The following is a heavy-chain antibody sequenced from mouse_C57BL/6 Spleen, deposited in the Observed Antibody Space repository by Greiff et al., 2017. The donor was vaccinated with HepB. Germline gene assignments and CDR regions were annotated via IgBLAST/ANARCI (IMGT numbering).Heavy chain of an antibody. D-gene: IGHD1-1*01. V-gene: IGHV1-55*01. Sequence: QVQLQQSGAELVKPGASVKMSCKASGYTFTSYWITWVKQRPGQGLEWIGDIYPGSGSTNYNEKFKSKATLTVDTSSSTAYMQLSSLTSEDSAVYYCATSYYGSSYLYFDVWGTGTTVTVSS. CDR2: IYPGSGST. J-gene: IGHJ1*03. CDR3: ATSYYGSSYLYFDV. CDR1: GYTFTSYW.